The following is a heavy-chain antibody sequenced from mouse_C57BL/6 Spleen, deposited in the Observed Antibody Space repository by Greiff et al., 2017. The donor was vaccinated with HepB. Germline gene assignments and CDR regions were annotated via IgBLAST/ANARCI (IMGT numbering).Heavy chain of an antibody. CDR2: IDPSDSET. J-gene: IGHJ1*03. CDR3: ARYGSSSSDWYFDV. V-gene: IGHV1-52*01. CDR1: GYTFTSYW. Sequence: VQLQQSGAELVRPGSSVKLSCKASGYTFTSYWMHWVKQRPIQGLEWIGNIDPSDSETHYNQKFKDKATLTVDKSSSTAYMQLSSLTSEDSAVYYCARYGSSSSDWYFDVWGTGTTVTVSS. D-gene: IGHD1-1*01.